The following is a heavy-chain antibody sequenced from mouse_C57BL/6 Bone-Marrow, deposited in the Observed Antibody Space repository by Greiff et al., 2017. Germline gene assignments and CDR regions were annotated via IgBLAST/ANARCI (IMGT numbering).Heavy chain of an antibody. V-gene: IGHV1-55*01. Sequence: VQLQQPGAELVKPGASVKMSCKASGYTFTSYWITWVKQRPGQGLEWIGDIYPGSGSTNYNEKFKSKATLTVDTSYSTAYMQLSSLLSEDSAVYYWSVDGSGYGWFAYWGQGTLVTVSA. CDR2: IYPGSGST. D-gene: IGHD3-2*02. J-gene: IGHJ3*01. CDR1: GYTFTSYW. CDR3: SVDGSGYGWFAY.